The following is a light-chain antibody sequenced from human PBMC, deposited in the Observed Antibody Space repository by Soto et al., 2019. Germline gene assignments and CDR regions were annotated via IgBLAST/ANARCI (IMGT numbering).Light chain of an antibody. V-gene: IGLV2-14*03. CDR1: SSAAADDNF. J-gene: IGLJ2*01. CDR3: SSYTPTDTRV. CDR2: DVS. Sequence: QSALTQPASVSGSPGQSITISCTGTSSAAADDNFVSWYQQHPGKVPKLIIYDVSNRPSGVSNRFSGSKSDNTASLTISGLQAEDEADYYCSSYTPTDTRVFGGGTKLTVL.